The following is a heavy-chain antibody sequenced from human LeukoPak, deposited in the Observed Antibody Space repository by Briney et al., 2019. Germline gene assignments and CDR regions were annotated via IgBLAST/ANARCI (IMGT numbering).Heavy chain of an antibody. Sequence: HPGGSLRLSCAASGFTFSGYWMSWLRQAPGKGLEWVANIKQDGGEKYYVDSVKGRFTTSRDNAKNSLYLQMNSLRAEDTAVYYCARDRGFGQADVWGKGTTVTVSS. J-gene: IGHJ6*04. D-gene: IGHD3-10*01. CDR1: GFTFSGYW. CDR2: IKQDGGEK. CDR3: ARDRGFGQADV. V-gene: IGHV3-7*01.